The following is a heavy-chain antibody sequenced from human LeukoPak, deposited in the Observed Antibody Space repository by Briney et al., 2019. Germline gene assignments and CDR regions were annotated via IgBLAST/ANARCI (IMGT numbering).Heavy chain of an antibody. CDR2: ISGSGGST. J-gene: IGHJ3*02. CDR3: AKVITMIVVASDAFDI. V-gene: IGHV3-23*01. D-gene: IGHD3-22*01. Sequence: GGSLRLSCAASGFTFSSYATSWVRQAPGKGLEWVSAISGSGGSTYYADSVKGRFTISRDNSKNTLYLQMNSLRAEDTAVYYCAKVITMIVVASDAFDIWGQGTMVTVSS. CDR1: GFTFSSYA.